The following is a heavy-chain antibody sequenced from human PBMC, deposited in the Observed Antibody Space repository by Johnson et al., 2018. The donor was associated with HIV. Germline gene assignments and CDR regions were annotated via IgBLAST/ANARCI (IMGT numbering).Heavy chain of an antibody. CDR2: ITYDGSNK. J-gene: IGHJ3*02. CDR3: AKEDPVRGYGGYVDAFDI. V-gene: IGHV3-30*04. D-gene: IGHD5-12*01. Sequence: QVQLVESGGGVVQPGRSLRLSCAASGFTFSSYAMHWVRQAPGKGLEWVAVITYDGSNKDYPDSVKGRFTISRDNSKNTMYLQMNSLRAEDTAVYYCAKEDPVRGYGGYVDAFDIWGQGTMVTVSS. CDR1: GFTFSSYA.